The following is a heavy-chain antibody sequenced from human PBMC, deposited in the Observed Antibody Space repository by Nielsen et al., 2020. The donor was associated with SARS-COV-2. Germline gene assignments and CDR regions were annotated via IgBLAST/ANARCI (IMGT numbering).Heavy chain of an antibody. Sequence: ASVKVSCKASGYTYTGFGYNWVRQAPGQGLEWMGWIAAYNGNTNYADKFQDRVTLTTDPSTSTIYMEMRSLTSDDTAVYYCARGLRVDYCDYWGQGTLVTVSS. J-gene: IGHJ4*02. D-gene: IGHD6-19*01. V-gene: IGHV1-18*04. CDR3: ARGLRVDYCDY. CDR2: IAAYNGNT. CDR1: GYTYTGFG.